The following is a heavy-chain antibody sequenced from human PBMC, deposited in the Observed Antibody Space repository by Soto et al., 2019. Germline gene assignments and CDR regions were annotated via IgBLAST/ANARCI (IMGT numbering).Heavy chain of an antibody. CDR2: IDPSDSYT. V-gene: IGHV5-10-1*01. Sequence: GESLKISCKGSGYSFTSYWISWVRQMPGKGLEWMGRIDPSDSYTNYSPSFQGHVTISADKSISTAYLQWSSLKASDTAMYYCACGYSITYGMEVWGQGTTVTVSS. CDR1: GYSFTSYW. CDR3: ACGYSITYGMEV. D-gene: IGHD3-22*01. J-gene: IGHJ6*02.